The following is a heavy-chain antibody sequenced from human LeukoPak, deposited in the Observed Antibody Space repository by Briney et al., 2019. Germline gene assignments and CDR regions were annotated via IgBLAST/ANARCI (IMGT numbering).Heavy chain of an antibody. V-gene: IGHV3-7*01. CDR1: GFTFSNYW. J-gene: IGHJ6*02. CDR3: ARDIRPSSRRPPPNTQDYYYAMDV. D-gene: IGHD2-2*01. Sequence: GGSLRLSCAASGFTFSNYWMSWIRQAPGKGLEWVANINQDGSERFYVDSVKGRFTISRDNAKNSLYLQMNSLRAEDTAVYYCARDIRPSSRRPPPNTQDYYYAMDVWGQGTTATVSS. CDR2: INQDGSER.